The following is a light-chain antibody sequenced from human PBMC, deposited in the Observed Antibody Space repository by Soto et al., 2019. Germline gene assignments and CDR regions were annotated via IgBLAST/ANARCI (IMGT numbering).Light chain of an antibody. J-gene: IGKJ1*01. Sequence: EIVLPQSPGTLSLSPGERATLSCRASQSVSSSYLAWYQQKPGQAPRLLIYAASSRATGIPDRFSGSGSGTDFTLTISRLEPEDFAVYYCQQYGTSPRTFGQGTKVDI. CDR3: QQYGTSPRT. CDR1: QSVSSSY. CDR2: AAS. V-gene: IGKV3-20*01.